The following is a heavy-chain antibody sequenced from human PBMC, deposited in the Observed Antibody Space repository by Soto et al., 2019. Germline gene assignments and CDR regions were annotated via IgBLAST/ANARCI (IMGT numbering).Heavy chain of an antibody. CDR1: GYTFTSYA. V-gene: IGHV1-3*01. CDR2: INAGNGNT. J-gene: IGHJ6*03. CDR3: ARDCLFGFWDNYYFSMDV. Sequence: QVQLVQSGAAVKKPGASVKVSCKASGYTFTSYAMHWVRQAPGQRLGWMGWINAGNGNTKYSQKFPGRVTKTRDTSASTAYMELSSLRSEDTAVYCCARDCLFGFWDNYYFSMDVWGKGATVHVSS. D-gene: IGHD3-10*02.